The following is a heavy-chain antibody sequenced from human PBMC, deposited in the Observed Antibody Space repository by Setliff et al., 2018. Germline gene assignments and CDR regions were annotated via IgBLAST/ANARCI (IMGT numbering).Heavy chain of an antibody. CDR1: GYTFTSYG. Sequence: ASVKVSCKASGYTFTSYGINWVRQAPGQGLEWMGWISTSNGNTNYAQKLQGRVTMTADTSTNTAYMELSSLGSEDTAVYYWVREGVDSRSSTDYRYYMDVWGKGTTVTVSS. D-gene: IGHD3-22*01. J-gene: IGHJ6*03. CDR3: VREGVDSRSSTDYRYYMDV. V-gene: IGHV1-18*01. CDR2: ISTSNGNT.